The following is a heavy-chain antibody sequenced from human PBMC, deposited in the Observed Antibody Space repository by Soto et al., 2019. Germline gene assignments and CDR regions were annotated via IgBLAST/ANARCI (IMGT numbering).Heavy chain of an antibody. V-gene: IGHV1-69*01. CDR2: IIPIFGTA. CDR3: ASPDDYYDSSGYYLLDY. J-gene: IGHJ4*02. CDR1: GGTFSSYA. Sequence: QVQLVQSGAEVKKPGSSVKVSCKASGGTFSSYAISWVRQAPGQGLEWMGGIIPIFGTANYAQKFQGRVTITADESTNTAYMELSSLRSEDTAVYYCASPDDYYDSSGYYLLDYWGQGTLVTVSS. D-gene: IGHD3-22*01.